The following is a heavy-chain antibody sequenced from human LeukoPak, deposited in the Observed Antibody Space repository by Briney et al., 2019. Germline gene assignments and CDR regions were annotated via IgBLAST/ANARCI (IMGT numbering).Heavy chain of an antibody. D-gene: IGHD1-26*01. J-gene: IGHJ4*02. CDR2: INSYSGNT. CDR1: GYSFSNYD. Sequence: ASVNVSCKASGYSFSNYDINWVRQAPGQGLEWMGWINSYSGNTDYAQNLHGRGTMTTDTSTTTVYMELRSLRSDDTAVYYCARDGGSGNFFWGQGTLVTVSS. CDR3: ARDGGSGNFF. V-gene: IGHV1-18*01.